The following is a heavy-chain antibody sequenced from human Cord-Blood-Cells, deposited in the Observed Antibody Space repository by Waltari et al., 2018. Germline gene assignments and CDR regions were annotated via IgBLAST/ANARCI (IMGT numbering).Heavy chain of an antibody. J-gene: IGHJ3*02. V-gene: IGHV4-59*09. CDR3: ARGESNRITIFGAASNAFDI. CDR2: GST. Sequence: GSTNYNPSLKSRVTISVDTSKNQFSLKLSSVTAADTAVYYCARGESNRITIFGAASNAFDIWGQGTMVTVSS. D-gene: IGHD3-3*01.